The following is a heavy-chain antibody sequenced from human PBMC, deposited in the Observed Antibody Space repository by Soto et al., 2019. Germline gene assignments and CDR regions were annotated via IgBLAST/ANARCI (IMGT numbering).Heavy chain of an antibody. CDR2: ISSSSSYI. CDR1: GFTFSSYS. Sequence: GGSLRLSCAASGFTFSSYSMNWVRQAPGKGLEWVSSISSSSSYICYADSVKGRFTISRDNAKNSLYLQMNSLRAEDTAVYCCAREDHIDAFDIWGQGTMVTVSS. V-gene: IGHV3-21*01. J-gene: IGHJ3*02. CDR3: AREDHIDAFDI.